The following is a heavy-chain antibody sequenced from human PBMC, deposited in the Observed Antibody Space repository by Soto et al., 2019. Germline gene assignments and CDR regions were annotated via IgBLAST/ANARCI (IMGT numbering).Heavy chain of an antibody. CDR1: GYTFTAYA. V-gene: IGHV1-3*05. CDR3: ARAVAVPADFDY. Sequence: QVQLVQSGAEEKKPGASVKVSCKASGYTFTAYAMHWVRQAPGQRLEWMGWINAGNGNTKYSQKFQGRVTITRDTSASTAYLELSSLRSEDTAVYYCARAVAVPADFDYWGQGTLVTVSS. J-gene: IGHJ4*02. D-gene: IGHD6-19*01. CDR2: INAGNGNT.